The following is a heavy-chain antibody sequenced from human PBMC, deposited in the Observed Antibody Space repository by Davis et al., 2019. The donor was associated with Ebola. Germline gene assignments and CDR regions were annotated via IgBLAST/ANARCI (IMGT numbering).Heavy chain of an antibody. CDR2: ISESGAGT. V-gene: IGHV3-23*01. J-gene: IGHJ4*02. D-gene: IGHD4-23*01. CDR3: AKGGGNFPFGY. CDR1: GFTVTNFA. Sequence: GESLKISCAASGFTVTNFAMTWVRQAPGKGLEWVSAISESGAGTYYADSVKGRFTISRDTSKNTLYLRMSSLRAEDTAVYYCAKGGGNFPFGYWGQGALVTVSS.